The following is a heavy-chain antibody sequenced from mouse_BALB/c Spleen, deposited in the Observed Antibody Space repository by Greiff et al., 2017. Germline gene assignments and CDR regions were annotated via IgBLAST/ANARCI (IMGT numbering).Heavy chain of an antibody. Sequence: EVKLVESGGGLVQPGGSRKLSCAASGFTFSSFGMHWVRQAPEKGLEWVAYISSGSSTIYYVDTVKGRFTISRDNPKNTLFLQMTSLRSEDTAMYYCARSPRIYYDYYYAMDYWGQGTSVTVSS. V-gene: IGHV5-17*02. D-gene: IGHD2-4*01. CDR2: ISSGSSTI. CDR1: GFTFSSFG. J-gene: IGHJ4*01. CDR3: ARSPRIYYDYYYAMDY.